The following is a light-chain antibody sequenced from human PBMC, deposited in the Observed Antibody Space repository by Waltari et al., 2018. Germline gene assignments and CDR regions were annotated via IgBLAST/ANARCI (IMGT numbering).Light chain of an antibody. V-gene: IGLV1-47*01. J-gene: IGLJ2*01. CDR2: NSH. CDR1: PPNLGSYD. Sequence: QSVLTQPPSASGSPGQRVTISCSGGPPNLGSYDVNWYQQLPGTPPKLLIYNSHQRPSGVPDRFSGSRSGHSASLAISGLRSEDEADYYCTSWDVSLGGHVLFGGGTKLTVL. CDR3: TSWDVSLGGHVL.